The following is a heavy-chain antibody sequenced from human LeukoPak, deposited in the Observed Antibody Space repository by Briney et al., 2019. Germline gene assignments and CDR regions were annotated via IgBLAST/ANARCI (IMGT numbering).Heavy chain of an antibody. D-gene: IGHD4-17*01. Sequence: GASVKVSCKASGGTFSSYAISWARQAPGQGLEWMGGIIPIFGTANYAQKFQGRVTITADESTSTAYMELSSLRSEDTAVYYCARDRLDYGDYETCLDVWGKGTTVTVSS. CDR1: GGTFSSYA. V-gene: IGHV1-69*13. CDR3: ARDRLDYGDYETCLDV. CDR2: IIPIFGTA. J-gene: IGHJ6*04.